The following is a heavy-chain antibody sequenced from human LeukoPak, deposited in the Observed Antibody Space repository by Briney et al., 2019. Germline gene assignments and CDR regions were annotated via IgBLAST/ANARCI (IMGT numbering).Heavy chain of an antibody. Sequence: ASVKVSCKASGGTFSSYAISWVRQAPGQGLEWMGGIIPIFGTANYAQKFQGRVTITTDESTSTAYMELSSLRSEDTAVYYCARVGSSSSGHYYYYMDVWGKGTTVTVSS. CDR2: IIPIFGTA. CDR1: GGTFSSYA. D-gene: IGHD6-13*01. V-gene: IGHV1-69*05. CDR3: ARVGSSSSGHYYYYMDV. J-gene: IGHJ6*03.